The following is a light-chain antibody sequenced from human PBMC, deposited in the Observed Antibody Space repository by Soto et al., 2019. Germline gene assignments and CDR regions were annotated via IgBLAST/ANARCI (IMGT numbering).Light chain of an antibody. CDR2: DTS. CDR3: LLSYSGARPYV. J-gene: IGLJ1*01. V-gene: IGLV7-46*01. Sequence: QAVVTQEPSLTVFPGGTVTLTCGSSTGAVTSGHYPYWFQQKPGQAPRTLIYDTSNKHSWTPARFSGSLLGGKAALTLSGAQPEDEAEYYCLLSYSGARPYVFGTGTKVTVL. CDR1: TGAVTSGHY.